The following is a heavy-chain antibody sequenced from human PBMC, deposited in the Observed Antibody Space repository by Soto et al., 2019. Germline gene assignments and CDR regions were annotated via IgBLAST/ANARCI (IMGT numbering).Heavy chain of an antibody. CDR3: ARESAPYYDFWSGYYPYYYYMDV. CDR1: GFTFSDYY. J-gene: IGHJ6*03. D-gene: IGHD3-3*01. Sequence: GGSLRLSCAASGFTFSDYYMSWIRQAPGKGLEWVSYISSSGSTIYYADSVKGRFTISRDNAKNSLYLQMNSLRAEDTAVYYCARESAPYYDFWSGYYPYYYYMDVWGKGTTVTVSS. V-gene: IGHV3-11*01. CDR2: ISSSGSTI.